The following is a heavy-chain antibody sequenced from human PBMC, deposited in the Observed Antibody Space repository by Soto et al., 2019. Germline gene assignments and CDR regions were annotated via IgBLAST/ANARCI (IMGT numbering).Heavy chain of an antibody. CDR3: ARTRQRRPVFYVDY. CDR2: IIPKYGTT. D-gene: IGHD2-2*01. Sequence: QVQLMQSGAEVTKPGSSVKVSCKASGGPFNTFGISWGRQAPGQGLEWMGGIIPKYGTTNYARRFQGRVTVTSDESTTTAYLELSSMRHDDTAIYYCARTRQRRPVFYVDYWGQGTPISVTS. J-gene: IGHJ4*02. V-gene: IGHV1-69*01. CDR1: GGPFNTFG.